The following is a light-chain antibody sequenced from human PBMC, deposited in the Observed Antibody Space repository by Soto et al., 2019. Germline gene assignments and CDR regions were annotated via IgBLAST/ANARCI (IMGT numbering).Light chain of an antibody. Sequence: IQLTQSPSSLSASVGDRVTITCRASQGIGRYLAWYPQKPGKAPQLLIHSASTLQSGVPSGFTGSGSGTQFTLPISSLQPADFATYYCQQLNSYPITFGQGTRLEIK. CDR1: QGIGRY. J-gene: IGKJ5*01. CDR2: SAS. CDR3: QQLNSYPIT. V-gene: IGKV1-9*01.